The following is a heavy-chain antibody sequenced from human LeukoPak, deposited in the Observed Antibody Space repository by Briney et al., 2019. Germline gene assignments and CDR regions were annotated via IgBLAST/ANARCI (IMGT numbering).Heavy chain of an antibody. CDR1: GFTFSTYY. CDR2: IKQDGSQK. J-gene: IGHJ4*02. D-gene: IGHD6-19*01. Sequence: GGSLRLSCAASGFTFSTYYMTWVRQAPGKGLEWVANIKQDGSQKYYVDSVQGRFTISRDNAKNSLYLQMNSLRAEDTAVYYCEAQRAVGFDYWGQGTLVTVSS. CDR3: EAQRAVGFDY. V-gene: IGHV3-7*01.